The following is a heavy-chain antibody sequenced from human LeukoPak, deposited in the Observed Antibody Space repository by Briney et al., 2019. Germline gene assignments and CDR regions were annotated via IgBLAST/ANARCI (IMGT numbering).Heavy chain of an antibody. D-gene: IGHD2-21*01. CDR1: GVSIGSDKYY. CDR3: ATPYCGTISCLDVFDI. J-gene: IGHJ3*02. CDR2: MYYSGST. V-gene: IGHV4-31*03. Sequence: PSQTLSLTCTVSGVSIGSDKYYWSWIRQRPGKGLEWIGYMYYSGSTSYNPSLKSRVSISLGTPKNQFSLKLTSVTAADTAVYYCATPYCGTISCLDVFDIWGQGTMVTVSS.